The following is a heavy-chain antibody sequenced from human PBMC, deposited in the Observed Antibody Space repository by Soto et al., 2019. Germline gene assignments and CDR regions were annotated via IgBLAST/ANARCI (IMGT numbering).Heavy chain of an antibody. CDR1: GGSITSGGYY. CDR2: IYYIGTT. J-gene: IGHJ4*02. D-gene: IGHD3-3*01. Sequence: QVQLQESGPGLVKPSQTLSLTCTVSGGSITSGGYYWSWIRQHPGKGLEWIGFIYYIGTTQYNPSLRSRITMSADTSKNQLTLKLSSVTAADTAVYYCARHPGGNGYYLYFDSWGQGALVTVSS. CDR3: ARHPGGNGYYLYFDS. V-gene: IGHV4-31*03.